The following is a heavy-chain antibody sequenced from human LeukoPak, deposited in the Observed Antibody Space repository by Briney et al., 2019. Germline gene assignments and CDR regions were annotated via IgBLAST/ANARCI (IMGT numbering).Heavy chain of an antibody. CDR3: AKNGDRGAYCSGGSCYPYYYYYMDV. Sequence: PGGSLRLSCAVSGFIFSGYSMNWVRQAPGKGLEWVSAISGTGGSTYYADSVKGRFTISRDNSKNTLYLQMNSLRAEDTAIYYCAKNGDRGAYCSGGSCYPYYYYYMDVWGKGTTVTISS. CDR2: ISGTGGST. D-gene: IGHD2-15*01. J-gene: IGHJ6*03. V-gene: IGHV3-23*01. CDR1: GFIFSGYS.